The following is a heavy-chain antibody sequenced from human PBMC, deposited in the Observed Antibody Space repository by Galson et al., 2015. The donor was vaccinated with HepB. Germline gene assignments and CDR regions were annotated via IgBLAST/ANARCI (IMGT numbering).Heavy chain of an antibody. V-gene: IGHV3-48*01. D-gene: IGHD3-10*01. CDR1: GFTFSSYS. J-gene: IGHJ4*02. CDR3: ARRTKGRFGEEIDY. Sequence: SLRLSCAASGFTFSSYSMNWVRQAPGKGLEWVSYISSSSSTIYYADSVKGRFTISRDNSKNTLYLQMNSLRAEDTAVYYCARRTKGRFGEEIDYWGQGTLVTVSS. CDR2: ISSSSSTI.